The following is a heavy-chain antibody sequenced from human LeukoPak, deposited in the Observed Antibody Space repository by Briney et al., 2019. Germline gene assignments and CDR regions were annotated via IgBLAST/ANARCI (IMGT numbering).Heavy chain of an antibody. CDR3: ARDQEGFDY. V-gene: IGHV1-46*01. J-gene: IGHJ4*02. Sequence: ASVTVSCKASGYTFTNNYLHWVRQAPGQGLEGMGMIYPRDGSTSYAQNFQGRVTVTRDTSTTTVHMELRGLRSEDTAVYYCARDQEGFDYWGQGTVVTVSS. CDR2: IYPRDGST. CDR1: GYTFTNNY.